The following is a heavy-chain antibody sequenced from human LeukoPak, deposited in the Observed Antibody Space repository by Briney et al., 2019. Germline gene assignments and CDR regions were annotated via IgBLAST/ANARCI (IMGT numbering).Heavy chain of an antibody. J-gene: IGHJ6*03. Sequence: PSETLSLACTVSGGSISSGGYYWSWIRQHPGKGLEWIGYIYYSGSTYYNPSLKSRVTISQDTSKNQFSLTLTSVTAADTAVYYCSSGMVNDYYYRDVWGNGTTVIVSS. CDR3: SSGMVNDYYYRDV. V-gene: IGHV4-31*03. CDR2: IYYSGST. CDR1: GGSISSGGYY. D-gene: IGHD5-18*01.